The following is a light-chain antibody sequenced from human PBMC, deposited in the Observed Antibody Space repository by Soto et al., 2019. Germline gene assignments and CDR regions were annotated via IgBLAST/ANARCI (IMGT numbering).Light chain of an antibody. CDR2: AAS. V-gene: IGKV1-9*01. CDR1: QGIRSF. CDR3: QQLNSYPRT. Sequence: DIQLTQSPSFLSASVGDRVIITCRDSQGIRSFLAWYQQKPGKAPKLLIYAASTLQSGVPSRFSGSGSGTEFALTISSLQPEDFATYYCQQLNSYPRTFGQGTKVEIK. J-gene: IGKJ1*01.